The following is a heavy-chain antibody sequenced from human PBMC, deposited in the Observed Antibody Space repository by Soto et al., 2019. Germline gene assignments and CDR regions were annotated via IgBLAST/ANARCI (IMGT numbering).Heavy chain of an antibody. CDR2: ISSYNGNT. V-gene: IGHV1-18*01. CDR3: ATQGGY. Sequence: QVQLVQSGAEVKKPGASVKVSCKASGYSLSSYDMNWVRQAPGQGLEWMGWISSYNGNTKYAQKFQGRITMTTDTSTSTAYMELRSLRSDDTAVYYCATQGGYWGQGTLVTVSS. D-gene: IGHD2-15*01. CDR1: GYSLSSYD. J-gene: IGHJ4*02.